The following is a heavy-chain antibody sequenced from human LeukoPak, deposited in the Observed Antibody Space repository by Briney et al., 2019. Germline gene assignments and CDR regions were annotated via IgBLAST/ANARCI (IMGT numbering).Heavy chain of an antibody. V-gene: IGHV3-30*03. D-gene: IGHD3-22*01. CDR3: AREGALYYYDSSGWDY. CDR1: GFTFSSYG. Sequence: GGSLRLSCAASGFTFSSYGMHWVRQAPGKGLEWVAVISYDGSNKYYADSVKGRFTISRDNAKNSLYLQMNSLRAEDTAVYYCAREGALYYYDSSGWDYWGQGTLVTVSS. CDR2: ISYDGSNK. J-gene: IGHJ4*02.